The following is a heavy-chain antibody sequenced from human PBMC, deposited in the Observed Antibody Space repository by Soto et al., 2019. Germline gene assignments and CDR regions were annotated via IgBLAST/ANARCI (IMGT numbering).Heavy chain of an antibody. Sequence: ASVKVSCKVSGYTLTELSMHWVRQAPGKGLEWMGGFDPEDGETIYAQKFQGRVTMTEDTSTDTAYMELSSLRSEDTAVYYCATLGYCSSTSCYDAFDIWGQGKMVTVSS. J-gene: IGHJ3*02. CDR3: ATLGYCSSTSCYDAFDI. D-gene: IGHD2-2*01. CDR1: GYTLTELS. V-gene: IGHV1-24*01. CDR2: FDPEDGET.